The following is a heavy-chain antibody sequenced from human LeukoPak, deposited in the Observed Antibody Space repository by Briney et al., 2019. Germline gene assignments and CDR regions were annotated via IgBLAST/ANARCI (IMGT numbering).Heavy chain of an antibody. D-gene: IGHD3-10*01. CDR2: IYHSGST. V-gene: IGHV4-4*02. J-gene: IGHJ5*02. CDR3: ARVHYGSGSSGYWFDP. Sequence: SETLSLTCAVSGGSISSSNWWSWVRQPPGKGLEWIGEIYHSGSTNYNPSLKSRVTMSVDKSKNQFSLKLSSVTAADTAVYYCARVHYGSGSSGYWFDPWGQGTLVTVSS. CDR1: GGSISSSNW.